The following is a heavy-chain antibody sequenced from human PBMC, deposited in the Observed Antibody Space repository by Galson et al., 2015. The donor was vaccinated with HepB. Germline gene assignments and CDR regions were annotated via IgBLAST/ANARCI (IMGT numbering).Heavy chain of an antibody. CDR2: IYLGDSDT. CDR1: GYTFTNYW. CDR3: ARQGMKGWSHSPPYYYYMDV. J-gene: IGHJ6*03. V-gene: IGHV5-51*01. D-gene: IGHD2-15*01. Sequence: QSGAEMKKPGESLKISCTGSGYTFTNYWIGWVRQMPGKGLEWMGIIYLGDSDTRYSPSFQGQVSISADKSINTAYLQLSSLKASDTAMYYCARQGMKGWSHSPPYYYYMDVWGKGTTVTVSS.